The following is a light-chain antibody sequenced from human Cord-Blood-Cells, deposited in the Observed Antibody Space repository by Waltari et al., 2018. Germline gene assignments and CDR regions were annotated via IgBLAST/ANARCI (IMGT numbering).Light chain of an antibody. Sequence: EIVLTKSPATLSLSPGERANLPCRASQSVSSYLAWYQQKPGQAPRLLIYDASNRATGIPARFSGSGSGTDFTLTISSLEPEDFAVYYCQQRSNWPITFGQGTRLEIK. CDR3: QQRSNWPIT. CDR1: QSVSSY. V-gene: IGKV3-11*01. CDR2: DAS. J-gene: IGKJ5*01.